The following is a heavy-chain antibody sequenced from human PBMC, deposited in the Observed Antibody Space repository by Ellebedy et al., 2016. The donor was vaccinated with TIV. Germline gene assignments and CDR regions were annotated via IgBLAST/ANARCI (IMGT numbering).Heavy chain of an antibody. CDR1: GFTFSDYY. CDR2: ISSSGSPM. CDR3: ARDARFIDHQHNWFDP. Sequence: GESLKISCAASGFTFSDYYMTWIRQAPGKGLEWVSYISSSGSPMYYADSVKGRFTISRDNAKNSLYLQMNSLRAEDTAVYYCARDARFIDHQHNWFDPWGQGTLVTVSS. V-gene: IGHV3-11*01. J-gene: IGHJ5*02. D-gene: IGHD1-26*01.